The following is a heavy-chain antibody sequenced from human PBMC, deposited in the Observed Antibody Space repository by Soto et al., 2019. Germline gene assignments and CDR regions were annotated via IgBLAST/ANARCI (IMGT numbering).Heavy chain of an antibody. CDR1: GFSLTTRPVG. J-gene: IGHJ4*02. V-gene: IGHV2-5*02. Sequence: GSGPTLVNPTQTLTLTCSFSGFSLTTRPVGVGWIRQAPGKSLEWLVFVYWDDDNRYSPSLRSRLTVTKDTSKNQVVLTVTNMDPLDTATYYCAHRLWGYTWNEGYFYYWGQGTPVPVSS. CDR2: VYWDDDN. CDR3: AHRLWGYTWNEGYFYY. D-gene: IGHD1-20*01.